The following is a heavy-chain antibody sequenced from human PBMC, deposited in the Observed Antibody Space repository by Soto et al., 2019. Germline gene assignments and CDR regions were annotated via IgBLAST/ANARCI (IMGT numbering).Heavy chain of an antibody. Sequence: PSETLSLTCTVSGGSISSSSYYWGWIRHPPGKGLEWIGSIYYSGSTYYNPSLKSRVTISVDTSKNQFSLKLSSVTAADTAVYYCARYSPELWFGELSWFDPWGQGTLVTVSS. J-gene: IGHJ5*02. CDR2: IYYSGST. D-gene: IGHD3-10*01. CDR1: GGSISSSSYY. V-gene: IGHV4-39*01. CDR3: ARYSPELWFGELSWFDP.